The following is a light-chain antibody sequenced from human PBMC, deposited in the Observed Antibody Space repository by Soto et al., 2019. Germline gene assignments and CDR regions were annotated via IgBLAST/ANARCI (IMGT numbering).Light chain of an antibody. J-gene: IGLJ1*01. CDR3: SSYTSSSTLSV. Sequence: QSALTQPAAVSGSPGQSITISCTGTSSDVGGYNYVSWYQQHPGKAPKFMIYDVSNRPSGVSNRFSGSKSGNTASLTISGLHAEDEADYYCSSYTSSSTLSVFGTGTKLTVL. CDR1: SSDVGGYNY. V-gene: IGLV2-14*01. CDR2: DVS.